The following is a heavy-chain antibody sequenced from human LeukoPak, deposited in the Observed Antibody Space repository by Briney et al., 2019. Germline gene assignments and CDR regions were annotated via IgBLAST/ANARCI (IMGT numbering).Heavy chain of an antibody. CDR1: GFTFSSYG. CDR2: IWYDGSNK. Sequence: PGGSLRLSCAASGFTFSSYGMHWVRQAPGKGLEWVAVIWYDGSNKYYADSVKGRFTISRDNSKNTLYLRMNSLRAEDTAVYYCASSEGDYGGNPFDYWGQGTLVTVSS. CDR3: ASSEGDYGGNPFDY. D-gene: IGHD4-23*01. V-gene: IGHV3-33*01. J-gene: IGHJ4*02.